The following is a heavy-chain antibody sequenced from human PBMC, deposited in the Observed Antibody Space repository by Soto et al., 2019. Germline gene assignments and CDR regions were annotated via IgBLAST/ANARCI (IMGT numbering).Heavy chain of an antibody. Sequence: GASVKVSCKASGYTFTSYDINWVRQATGQGLEWMGWMNPNSGNTGYAQRFQGRVTMTRNTSISTAYMELSSLRSEDTAVYYCARNYQYQLLGRFDPWGQGTLVTVSS. CDR3: ARNYQYQLLGRFDP. J-gene: IGHJ5*02. CDR1: GYTFTSYD. CDR2: MNPNSGNT. V-gene: IGHV1-8*01. D-gene: IGHD2-2*01.